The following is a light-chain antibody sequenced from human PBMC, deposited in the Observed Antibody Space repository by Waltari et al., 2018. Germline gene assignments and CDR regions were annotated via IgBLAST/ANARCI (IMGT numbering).Light chain of an antibody. J-gene: IGKJ4*01. CDR3: QQYNDWPPLT. CDR2: GAS. CDR1: QSVSSF. V-gene: IGKV3-15*01. Sequence: EVVMTQSPATLSVSPGERATLSCRASQSVSSFVAWYQQKPGQAPRLLIYGASTRATGIPARFSGSGSGTEFTLTISSLQSEDFAVYYCQQYNDWPPLTFGGGTKVEIQ.